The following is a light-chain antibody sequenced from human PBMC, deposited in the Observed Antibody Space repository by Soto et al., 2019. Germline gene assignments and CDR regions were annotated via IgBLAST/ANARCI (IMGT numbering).Light chain of an antibody. CDR2: EVT. Sequence: QSALTQPGSVSGSPGQSITISCTGTSSDVGYYKYVSWYQQYPGKAPKLMIYEVTSRPSGVSTRFSGSKSGNTASLTISGLQAEDEADYYCSSYSSSSTVYVFGTGTKVTVL. CDR1: SSDVGYYKY. J-gene: IGLJ1*01. V-gene: IGLV2-14*01. CDR3: SSYSSSSTVYV.